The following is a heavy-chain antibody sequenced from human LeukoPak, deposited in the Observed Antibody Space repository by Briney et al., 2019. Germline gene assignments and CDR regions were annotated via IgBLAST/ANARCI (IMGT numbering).Heavy chain of an antibody. J-gene: IGHJ6*02. V-gene: IGHV4-34*01. D-gene: IGHD2-15*01. CDR3: ARGDPPPARGYCSGGSCYSGPYYGMDV. CDR1: GGSFSGYY. Sequence: SETLSLTCAVYGGSFSGYYWSWIRQPPGKGLEWIGEINHSGSTNYNPSLKSRVTISVDTSKNQFSLKLSSVTAADTAVYNCARGDPPPARGYCSGGSCYSGPYYGMDVWGQGTTVTVSS. CDR2: INHSGST.